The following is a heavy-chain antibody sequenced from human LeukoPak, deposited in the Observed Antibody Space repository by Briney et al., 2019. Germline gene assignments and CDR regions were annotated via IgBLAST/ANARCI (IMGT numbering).Heavy chain of an antibody. CDR2: IYYSGST. CDR3: ARPWYYDILTGYYEDDAFDI. J-gene: IGHJ3*02. V-gene: IGHV4-39*01. CDR1: GGSISSSSYY. Sequence: PSETLSLTCTVSGGSISSSSYYWGWIRQPPGKGLEWIGSIYYSGSTYYNPNLKSRVTISVDTSKNQFSLKLSSVIAADTAVYYCARPWYYDILTGYYEDDAFDIWGQGTMVTVSS. D-gene: IGHD3-9*01.